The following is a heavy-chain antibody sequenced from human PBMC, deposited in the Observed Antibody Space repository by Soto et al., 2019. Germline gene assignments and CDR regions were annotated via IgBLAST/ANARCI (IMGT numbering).Heavy chain of an antibody. CDR2: ISSSSSTI. V-gene: IGHV3-48*01. CDR1: GFTFSSYS. J-gene: IGHJ2*01. Sequence: GGSLRLSCAASGFTFSSYSMNWVRQAPGKGLEWVSYISSSSSTIYYADSVKGRFTISRDNAKNSLYLQMNSLRAEDTAVYYCARDNVYPVYDYGDPEIWYFDLWGRGTLVTVSS. D-gene: IGHD4-17*01. CDR3: ARDNVYPVYDYGDPEIWYFDL.